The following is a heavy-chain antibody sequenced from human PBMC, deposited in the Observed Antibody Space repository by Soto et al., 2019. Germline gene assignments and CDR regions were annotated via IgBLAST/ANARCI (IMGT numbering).Heavy chain of an antibody. J-gene: IGHJ3*02. CDR3: ARAVYCSGGSCYSTDAFDI. CDR1: GYTFTSYD. D-gene: IGHD2-15*01. CDR2: MNPNSGNT. V-gene: IGHV1-8*01. Sequence: ASVNVSCKASGYTFTSYDINWVRQATGQGLEWMGWMNPNSGNTGYAQKFQGRVTMTRNTSISTAYMALSSLRSEDTAVYYCARAVYCSGGSCYSTDAFDIWGQGTMVTVSS.